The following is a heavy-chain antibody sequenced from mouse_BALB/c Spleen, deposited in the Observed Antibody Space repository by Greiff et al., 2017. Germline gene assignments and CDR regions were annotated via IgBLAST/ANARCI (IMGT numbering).Heavy chain of an antibody. CDR1: GFTFSSYA. D-gene: IGHD3-1*01. Sequence: EVQRVESGGGLVKPGGSLKLSCAASGFTFSSYAMSWVRQTPEKRLEWVASISSGGSTYYPDSVKGRFTISRDNARNILYLQMSSLRSEDTAMYYCARGGYGYYFDYWGQGTTLTVSS. J-gene: IGHJ2*01. V-gene: IGHV5-6-5*01. CDR3: ARGGYGYYFDY. CDR2: ISSGGST.